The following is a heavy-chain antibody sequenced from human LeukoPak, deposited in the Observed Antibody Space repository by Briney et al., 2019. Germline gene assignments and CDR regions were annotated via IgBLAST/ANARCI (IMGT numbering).Heavy chain of an antibody. J-gene: IGHJ4*02. D-gene: IGHD5-12*01. CDR1: GFTFSSYW. Sequence: GGSLRLSCAASGFTFSSYWMHWVRRAPGKGLEWVAVISYDGSDKYYADSVKDRFTISRDNSKNTLYLQMNSLGTEDTALYYCARGQVLSGYGSLDYWGQGTLVTVSS. CDR2: ISYDGSDK. CDR3: ARGQVLSGYGSLDY. V-gene: IGHV3-30-3*01.